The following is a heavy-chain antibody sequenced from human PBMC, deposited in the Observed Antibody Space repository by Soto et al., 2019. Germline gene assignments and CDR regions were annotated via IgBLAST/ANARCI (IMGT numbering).Heavy chain of an antibody. V-gene: IGHV3-23*01. D-gene: IGHD3-9*01. Sequence: EAQLLESGGGLVQPGGSLRLSCAASGFSFSYYSMSWVRQAPGKGLEWVSSISGSGANTYYADSVKGRFSISRDNSKNTLYLQLNSLRAEDTAEYYCAKHLADYESGYFRWLDAWGQGTLVTVSS. CDR1: GFSFSYYS. J-gene: IGHJ5*02. CDR3: AKHLADYESGYFRWLDA. CDR2: ISGSGANT.